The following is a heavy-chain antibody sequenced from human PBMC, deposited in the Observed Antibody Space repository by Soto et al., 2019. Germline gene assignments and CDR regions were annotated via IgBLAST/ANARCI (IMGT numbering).Heavy chain of an antibody. CDR3: AHSDMYYDSSGSPFY. Sequence: GSGPTLVNPPQTLTLTCTFSGFSLSTSGMRVSWIRQPPGEALEWLARIDWDDDKFYSTSLKTRLTISKDTSKNQVVLTMTNMDPVDTATYYCAHSDMYYDSSGSPFYWGQGTLVTVSS. CDR1: GFSLSTSGMR. CDR2: IDWDDDK. J-gene: IGHJ4*02. D-gene: IGHD3-22*01. V-gene: IGHV2-70*12.